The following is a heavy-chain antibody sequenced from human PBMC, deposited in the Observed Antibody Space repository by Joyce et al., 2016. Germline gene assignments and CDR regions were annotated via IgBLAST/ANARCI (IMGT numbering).Heavy chain of an antibody. CDR2: ISHRSTYI. J-gene: IGHJ4*02. CDR1: GFTFSGHT. CDR3: AREFGRLANFDY. Sequence: EGQLVESGGGLVKPGGSLLRSCADSGFTFSGHTMIWVRQGPGKEQEVVASISHRSTYIYYADAVKGRFTISRYNAKKSLYLDMNSLRAEDTAVYYCAREFGRLANFDYWGQGTLVTVSS. V-gene: IGHV3-21*01. D-gene: IGHD3-16*01.